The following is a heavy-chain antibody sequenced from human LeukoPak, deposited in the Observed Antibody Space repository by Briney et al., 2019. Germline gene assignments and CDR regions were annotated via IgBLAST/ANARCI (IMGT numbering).Heavy chain of an antibody. V-gene: IGHV3-30*04. CDR3: ARVYSHYGSGSYYNGYFDY. Sequence: GRSLRLSCAASGFTFSSYAMHWVRQAPGKGLEWVAVISYDGSNKYYADSVKGRFTISRDNSKNTLHLQMNSLRAEDTAVYYCARVYSHYGSGSYYNGYFDYWGQGTLVTVSS. D-gene: IGHD3-10*01. CDR1: GFTFSSYA. CDR2: ISYDGSNK. J-gene: IGHJ4*02.